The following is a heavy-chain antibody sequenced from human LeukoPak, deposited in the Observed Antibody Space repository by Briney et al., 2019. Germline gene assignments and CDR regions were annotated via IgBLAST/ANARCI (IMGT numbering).Heavy chain of an antibody. CDR1: GGSFSGYY. D-gene: IGHD3-22*01. J-gene: IGHJ6*03. CDR3: ARDTYYYDSSGYYHLYYYYYMDV. V-gene: IGHV4-34*01. Sequence: SETLSLTCAVYGGSFSGYYWSWIRQPPGKGLEWIGEINHSGSTNYNPSLKSRVTISVDTSKNQFSLKLSSVTAADTAVYYCARDTYYYDSSGYYHLYYYYYMDVWGKGTTVTVSS. CDR2: INHSGST.